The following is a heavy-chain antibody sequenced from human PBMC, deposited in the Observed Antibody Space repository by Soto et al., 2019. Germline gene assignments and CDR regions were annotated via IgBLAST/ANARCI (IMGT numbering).Heavy chain of an antibody. Sequence: QVQLVESGGGVVQPGRSLRLSCAASGFTFSTYGMHWVRQAPGKGLEWVAVISYDGSNTYYGDSVKGRFTISRDNSKNTLSLQLNSLRPEDTAVYYCAKDHCSCGCKYYFYGLDVWGQGTTVTVSS. CDR3: AKDHCSCGCKYYFYGLDV. J-gene: IGHJ6*02. CDR1: GFTFSTYG. D-gene: IGHD5-18*01. V-gene: IGHV3-30*18. CDR2: ISYDGSNT.